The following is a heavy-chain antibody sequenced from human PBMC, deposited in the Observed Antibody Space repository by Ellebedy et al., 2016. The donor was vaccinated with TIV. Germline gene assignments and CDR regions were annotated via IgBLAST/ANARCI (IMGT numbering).Heavy chain of an antibody. D-gene: IGHD1-1*01. J-gene: IGHJ4*02. Sequence: AASVKVSCKASGYSFTSYDLNWVRQVTGQGLEYMGWMNPNRGNTDYAQKFQGRVTMTRNTSISTAYMELSSLTSEDTAVYFCTRGNWDYWGQGTLVTVSS. CDR3: TRGNWDY. CDR1: GYSFTSYD. CDR2: MNPNRGNT. V-gene: IGHV1-8*01.